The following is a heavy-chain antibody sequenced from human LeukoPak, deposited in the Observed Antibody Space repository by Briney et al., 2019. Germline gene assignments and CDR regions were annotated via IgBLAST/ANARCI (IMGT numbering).Heavy chain of an antibody. CDR2: ISGSGGST. CDR3: AKDRVGATKYYFDY. CDR1: GLTFSSYG. D-gene: IGHD1-26*01. V-gene: IGHV3-23*01. Sequence: GGSRTPSWPAAGLTFSSYGMSWVRQAPGKGLEWVSAISGSGGSTYYADSVKGRFTISRDNSKNTLYLQMNSLRTEDTAIYYCAKDRVGATKYYFDYWSQGTLGPVTS. J-gene: IGHJ4*02.